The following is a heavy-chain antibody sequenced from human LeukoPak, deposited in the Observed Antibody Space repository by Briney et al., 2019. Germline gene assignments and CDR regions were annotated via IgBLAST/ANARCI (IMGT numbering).Heavy chain of an antibody. V-gene: IGHV3-64*01. J-gene: IGHJ6*02. D-gene: IGHD4-17*01. CDR1: GFTFSSYA. Sequence: GGSLRLSCAASGFTFSSYAMHWVRQAPGKGLEYVSAISSKGGSTYYANSVKGRFTISRDNSKNTLYLQMGSLRAEDMAAYYCARGDGAYGDYYYGMDVWGQGTTVTVSS. CDR2: ISSKGGST. CDR3: ARGDGAYGDYYYGMDV.